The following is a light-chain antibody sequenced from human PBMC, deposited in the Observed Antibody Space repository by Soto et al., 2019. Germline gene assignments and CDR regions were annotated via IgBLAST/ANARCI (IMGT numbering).Light chain of an antibody. CDR2: DVS. J-gene: IGLJ1*01. CDR1: SNDVGGYNY. Sequence: QSALTQPASVSGSPGQSITISCTGTSNDVGGYNYVSWYQQHPGKAPKLMIYDVSYRPSGVSNRFSGSKSGNTASLTLSGLQAEDEADYYCSSYTTSSTLVFGTGTKLTVL. CDR3: SSYTTSSTLV. V-gene: IGLV2-14*01.